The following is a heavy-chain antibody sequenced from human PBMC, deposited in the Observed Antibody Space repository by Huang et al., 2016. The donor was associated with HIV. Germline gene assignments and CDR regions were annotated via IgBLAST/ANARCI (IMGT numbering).Heavy chain of an antibody. CDR2: ISYDGSNK. Sequence: QVQLVESGGGVVQPGRSLRISCAASRFTFSNYAMHWVRQAPGKGREWVAVISYDGSNKYYADSVKGRFTISRDNSKNTLYLQMNSLRAEDTAVYYCARDLWLRDLYYYYYMDVWGKGTTVTVSS. CDR1: RFTFSNYA. D-gene: IGHD5-12*01. V-gene: IGHV3-30-3*01. J-gene: IGHJ6*03. CDR3: ARDLWLRDLYYYYYMDV.